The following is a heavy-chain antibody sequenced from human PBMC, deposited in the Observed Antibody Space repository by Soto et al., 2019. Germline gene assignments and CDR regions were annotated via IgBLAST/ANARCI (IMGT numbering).Heavy chain of an antibody. CDR2: ISWNSGSI. J-gene: IGHJ5*02. D-gene: IGHD6-13*01. V-gene: IGHV3-9*01. CDR1: GFTFDDYA. CDR3: APSVIVATGTLNWFEP. Sequence: SLRLSCAASGFTFDDYAMHWVRQAPGKGLEWVSGISWNSGSIGYADSVKGRFTISRDNAKNSLYLQMNSLRAEDTALYYCAPSVIVATGTLNWFEPWGQGTLVTVSS.